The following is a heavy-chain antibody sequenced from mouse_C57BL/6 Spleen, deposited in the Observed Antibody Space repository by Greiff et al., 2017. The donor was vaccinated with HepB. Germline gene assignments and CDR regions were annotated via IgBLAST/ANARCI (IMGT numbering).Heavy chain of an antibody. Sequence: EVQGVESGGGLVQPGGSMKLSCAASGFTFSDAWMDWVRQSPEKGLEWVAEIRNKANNHATYYAESVKGRFTISRDDSKSSVYLQMNSLRAEDTGIYYCTRLYYYGSSPHFDYWGQGTTLTVSS. J-gene: IGHJ2*01. CDR1: GFTFSDAW. CDR2: IRNKANNHAT. V-gene: IGHV6-6*01. CDR3: TRLYYYGSSPHFDY. D-gene: IGHD1-1*01.